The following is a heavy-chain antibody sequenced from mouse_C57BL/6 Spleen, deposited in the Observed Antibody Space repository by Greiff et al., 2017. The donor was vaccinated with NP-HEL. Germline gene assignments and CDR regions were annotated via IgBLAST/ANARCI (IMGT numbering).Heavy chain of an antibody. Sequence: QVQLQQSGAELMKPGASVKLSCKATGYTFTGYWIEWVKQRPGHGLEWIGEILPGSGSTNYTEKFKGKATFTADTSSNTAYMQLSSLTTEDSAIYYCAISDSSGYLYWGQGTTLTVCS. D-gene: IGHD3-2*02. CDR1: GYTFTGYW. CDR3: AISDSSGYLY. CDR2: ILPGSGST. V-gene: IGHV1-9*01. J-gene: IGHJ2*01.